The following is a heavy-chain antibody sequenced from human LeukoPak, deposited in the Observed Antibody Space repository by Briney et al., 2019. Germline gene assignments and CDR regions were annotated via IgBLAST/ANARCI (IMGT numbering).Heavy chain of an antibody. J-gene: IGHJ5*02. CDR1: GDSISTSKSY. V-gene: IGHV4-39*02. CDR3: ARGFLPDSWFDP. CDR2: IYYTGNT. Sequence: SETLSLTCTVSGDSISTSKSYWGWIRQPPLKGLEWIGSIYYTGNTYYNASLKSRVTISLDTSENRFSLKLSSVTAADTAVYYCARGFLPDSWFDPWGQGTLVTVSS.